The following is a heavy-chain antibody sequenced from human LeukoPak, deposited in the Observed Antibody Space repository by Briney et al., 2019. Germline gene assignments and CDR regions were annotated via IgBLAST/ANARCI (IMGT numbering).Heavy chain of an antibody. V-gene: IGHV4-30-4*01. CDR2: MYYSGST. CDR1: GGSISSGDYY. CDR3: ARPYYYDSRIDP. D-gene: IGHD3-22*01. Sequence: SQTQSLTCTVSGGSISSGDYYWSWIRQPPRKGLEWIAYMYYSGSTYYNPSLKSRVTMSADTSKNQLSLKLSSVTAADTAVYYCARPYYYDSRIDPWGQGILVTVSS. J-gene: IGHJ5*02.